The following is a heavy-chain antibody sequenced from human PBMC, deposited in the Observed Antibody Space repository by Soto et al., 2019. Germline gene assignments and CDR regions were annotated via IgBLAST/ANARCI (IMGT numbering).Heavy chain of an antibody. Sequence: SETLSLTCTVSGGSLSRGGYYWSWIRQHPGKGLEWIGYIYYSGSTYYNPSLKSRDTISVDTSKNQFSLKLSSVTAADTAVYYCARVGRNYDFWSGHNAYFDYWCQGTLVTVSS. V-gene: IGHV4-31*03. CDR1: GGSLSRGGYY. CDR2: IYYSGST. J-gene: IGHJ4*02. D-gene: IGHD3-3*01. CDR3: ARVGRNYDFWSGHNAYFDY.